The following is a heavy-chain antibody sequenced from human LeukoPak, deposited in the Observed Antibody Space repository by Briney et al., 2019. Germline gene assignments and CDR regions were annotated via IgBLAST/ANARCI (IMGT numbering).Heavy chain of an antibody. Sequence: SETLSLTCAVSGYSISSSYYWGWIRQPPGKGLEWIGSIYHSGSTYYNPSLKSRVTISVDTSKNQFSLKLSSVTAADTAVYYCARHGNYDILTGRFFDYWGQGTLVTVSS. CDR1: GYSISSSYY. CDR3: ARHGNYDILTGRFFDY. J-gene: IGHJ4*02. V-gene: IGHV4-38-2*01. CDR2: IYHSGST. D-gene: IGHD3-9*01.